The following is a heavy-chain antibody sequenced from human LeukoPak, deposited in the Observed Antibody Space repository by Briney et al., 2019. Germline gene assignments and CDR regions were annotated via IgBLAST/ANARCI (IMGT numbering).Heavy chain of an antibody. V-gene: IGHV3-21*01. J-gene: IGHJ4*02. CDR2: ISSSSSYI. D-gene: IGHD3-22*01. Sequence: GGSLRLSCVASEFTFSSYNMNWVRQAPGKGLEWISSISSSSSYIYYADSVKGRFTISRDNAKNSPYLQMNSLRAEDTAVYYCARELNKYYYDSSGYWVPYYFDYWGQGTLVTVSS. CDR3: ARELNKYYYDSSGYWVPYYFDY. CDR1: EFTFSSYN.